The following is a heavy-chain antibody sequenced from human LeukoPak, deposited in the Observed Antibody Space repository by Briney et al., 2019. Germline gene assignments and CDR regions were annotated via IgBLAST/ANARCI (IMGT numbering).Heavy chain of an antibody. Sequence: GGSLRLSCEASGFTFSRYWMYWVRQAPGKGLEWVSRIKSDGTFISYAESVRGRFTISRDNAKNTLFLEMNSLRVDDTAIYYCARAAEDSSGWTFDYWGQGTLVTVSS. CDR3: ARAAEDSSGWTFDY. D-gene: IGHD6-19*01. V-gene: IGHV3-74*01. CDR1: GFTFSRYW. CDR2: IKSDGTFI. J-gene: IGHJ4*02.